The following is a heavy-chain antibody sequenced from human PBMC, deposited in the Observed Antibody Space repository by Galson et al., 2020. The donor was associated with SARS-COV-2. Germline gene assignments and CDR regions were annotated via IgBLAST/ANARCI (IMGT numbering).Heavy chain of an antibody. V-gene: IGHV3-21*04. CDR1: GFTFSDFM. Sequence: GESLKISCAASGFTFSDFMMTWVRQAPGQGLEWVSFISGSSSYKYYGDSVKGRFIISRDNANNLLYLQMNSLRAEDPAVYYCARTGVNCRGGFCYGAEDFHHWGQGSLVTVSS. CDR3: ARTGVNCRGGFCYGAEDFHH. J-gene: IGHJ1*01. CDR2: ISGSSSYK. D-gene: IGHD2-15*01.